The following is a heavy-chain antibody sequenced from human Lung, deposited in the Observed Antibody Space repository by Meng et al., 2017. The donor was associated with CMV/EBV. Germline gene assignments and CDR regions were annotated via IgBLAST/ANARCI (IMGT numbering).Heavy chain of an antibody. J-gene: IGHJ4*02. CDR1: GFTFSDYY. D-gene: IGHD5-18*01. Sequence: GESLKISCAASGFTFSDYYMSWIRQAPGKGLEWVSYISSSGSTIYYADSVKGRFTISRDNAKNSLYLQMNSLRAEDTAVYYCARNRGYSYGLGAYWGQGTLXTVSS. CDR2: ISSSGSTI. V-gene: IGHV3-11*01. CDR3: ARNRGYSYGLGAY.